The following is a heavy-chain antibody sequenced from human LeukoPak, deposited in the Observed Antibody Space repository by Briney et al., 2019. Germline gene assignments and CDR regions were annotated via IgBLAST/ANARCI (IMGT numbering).Heavy chain of an antibody. CDR3: ARGYSGYDYFDY. D-gene: IGHD5-12*01. CDR2: MNPNSGNT. J-gene: IGHJ4*02. CDR1: GYTFTSYD. V-gene: IGHV1-8*01. Sequence: ASVKVSCKASGYTFTSYDINWVRQATGQGLEWMGWMNPNSGNTGYTQKFQGRVTMTRNTSISIAYMELSSLRSEDTAVYYCARGYSGYDYFDYWGQGTLVTVSS.